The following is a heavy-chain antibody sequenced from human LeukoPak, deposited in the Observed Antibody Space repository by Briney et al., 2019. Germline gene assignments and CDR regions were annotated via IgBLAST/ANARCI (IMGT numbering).Heavy chain of an antibody. CDR3: ASLFLCYGCSRSSDAINI. CDR1: GFTFSSYW. CDR2: INSDGSST. V-gene: IGHV3-74*01. D-gene: IGHD6-6*01. J-gene: IGHJ3*02. Sequence: PGGSLRLSCAASGFTFSSYWMHWVRQAPEKGLVWVSRINSDGSSTTYADSVKGRFTISRDNAKNTLYLQMSSLKAEDTAVYYCASLFLCYGCSRSSDAINIWGQGTMVTVSS.